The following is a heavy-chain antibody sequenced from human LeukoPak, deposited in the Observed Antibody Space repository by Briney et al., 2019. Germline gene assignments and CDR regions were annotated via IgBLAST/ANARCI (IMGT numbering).Heavy chain of an antibody. Sequence: SGGSLRLSCAVSGFSFSDAWMSWVRQTPGKGLEWVGRIESKTDGGTTDYAAPVKGRFTISRDDSKNTLYLQMNSLKTEDTAVYYCTTGNYYYYMDVWGKGTTVTVSS. CDR3: TTGNYYYYMDV. V-gene: IGHV3-15*04. CDR2: IESKTDGGTT. J-gene: IGHJ6*03. CDR1: GFSFSDAW.